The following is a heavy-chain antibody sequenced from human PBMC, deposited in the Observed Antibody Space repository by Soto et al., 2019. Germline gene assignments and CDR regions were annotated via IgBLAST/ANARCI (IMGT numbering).Heavy chain of an antibody. D-gene: IGHD3-10*01. V-gene: IGHV4-31*03. Sequence: QVQLQESGPGLVKPSQTLSLTCTVSGGSISSGGYYWSWIRQHPGKGLEWIGYIYYSGSTYYNPSLKSRVTISVDTSKNRFALKLSSVTAADTAVYYCARGCITMVRGVTNLDWFDPWGQGTRVTVSS. CDR3: ARGCITMVRGVTNLDWFDP. CDR1: GGSISSGGYY. J-gene: IGHJ5*02. CDR2: IYYSGST.